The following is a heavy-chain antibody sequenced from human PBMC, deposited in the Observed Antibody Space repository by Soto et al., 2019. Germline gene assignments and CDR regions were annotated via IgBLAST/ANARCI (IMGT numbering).Heavy chain of an antibody. CDR1: AFNLRSYS. Sequence: QAQLVQSGPEVQKPGASMKVSCKASAFNLRSYSIHWVRQAPGQRLVWMGQINGDSGKPRYSHRFEGRVTFKRDTDASTATLELHSLRPEDTAVYYCGRGAGTSKIYAMGMDVWGQGTAVSVSS. J-gene: IGHJ6*02. V-gene: IGHV1-3*01. D-gene: IGHD2-2*01. CDR3: GRGAGTSKIYAMGMDV. CDR2: INGDSGKP.